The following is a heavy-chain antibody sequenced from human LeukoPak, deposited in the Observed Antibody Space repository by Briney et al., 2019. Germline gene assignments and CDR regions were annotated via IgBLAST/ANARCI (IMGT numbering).Heavy chain of an antibody. CDR3: ARNGRYGSGSYYFGY. CDR1: GFTFSSYG. CDR2: IWYDGSNK. D-gene: IGHD3-10*01. V-gene: IGHV3-33*01. Sequence: PGGSLRLSCAASGFTFSSYGMHWVRQAPGKGLEWVAVIWYDGSNKYYADSVKGRFTISRDNSKNTLYLQMNSLRAEDTAVYCYARNGRYGSGSYYFGYWGQGTLVTVSS. J-gene: IGHJ4*02.